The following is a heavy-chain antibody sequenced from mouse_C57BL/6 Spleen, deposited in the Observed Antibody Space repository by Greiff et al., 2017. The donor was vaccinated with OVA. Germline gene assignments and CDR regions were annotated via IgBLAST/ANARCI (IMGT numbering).Heavy chain of an antibody. CDR1: GYTFTDYY. V-gene: IGHV1-26*01. CDR3: ARDDYDGWFAY. D-gene: IGHD2-4*01. J-gene: IGHJ3*01. CDR2: INPNNGGT. Sequence: VQLQQSGPELVKPGASVKISCKASGYTFTDYYMNWVKQSHGKSLEWIGDINPNNGGTSYNQKFKGKATLTVDKSSSTAYMELRSLTSEDSAVYYCARDDYDGWFAYWGQGTLVTVSA.